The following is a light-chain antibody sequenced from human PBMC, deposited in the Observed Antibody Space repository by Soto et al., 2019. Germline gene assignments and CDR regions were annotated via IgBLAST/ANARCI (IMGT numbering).Light chain of an antibody. CDR1: QSISSY. Sequence: DIQMTQSPSSLSASVGDRVTITCRASQSISSYLNWYQQKPGKAPKLLIYAASSLQSVVPSRFSGSGSGTDFTLTISSLQPEDFATYYCQQRYSTPRFTFGPGTKVDIK. CDR2: AAS. J-gene: IGKJ3*01. V-gene: IGKV1-39*01. CDR3: QQRYSTPRFT.